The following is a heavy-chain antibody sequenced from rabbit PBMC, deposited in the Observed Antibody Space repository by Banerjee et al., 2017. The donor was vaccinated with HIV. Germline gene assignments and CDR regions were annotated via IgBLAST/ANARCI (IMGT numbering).Heavy chain of an antibody. CDR2: IGAGSSGST. Sequence: QEQLVESGGGLVQPEGSLTLTCTASGFSFSSGYYMCWVRQAPGKGLELIACIGAGSSGSTYYASWAKGRFTISKTSSTTVTLQMTSLTAADTATYFCAREREYAFNLWGQGTLVTVS. CDR3: AREREYAFNL. CDR1: GFSFSSGYY. V-gene: IGHV1S45*01. J-gene: IGHJ4*01.